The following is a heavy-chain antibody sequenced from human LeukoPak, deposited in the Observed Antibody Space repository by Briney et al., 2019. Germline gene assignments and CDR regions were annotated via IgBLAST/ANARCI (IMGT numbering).Heavy chain of an antibody. V-gene: IGHV4-39*01. D-gene: IGHD3-22*01. CDR3: ARASSGYYWDFDY. CDR2: IDYRGNT. J-gene: IGHJ4*02. Sequence: PSETLTLTCTASGDSISSYNYFWGWIRQPPGKGLESVRSIDYRGNTYDNPSLKSRVTLSADTSKNEFSLKVTSVTAADAAVYYCARASSGYYWDFDYWGQGALVTVSS. CDR1: GDSISSYNYF.